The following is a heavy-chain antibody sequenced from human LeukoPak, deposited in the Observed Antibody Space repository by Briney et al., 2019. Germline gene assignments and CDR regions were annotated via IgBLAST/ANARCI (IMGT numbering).Heavy chain of an antibody. J-gene: IGHJ4*02. CDR3: ARERQDYYDSSGPAEYFDY. V-gene: IGHV4-38-2*02. D-gene: IGHD3-22*01. Sequence: PSETLSLTCTVSGGSISSYYWGWIRQPPGKGLEWIGSIYHSGSTYYNPSLKSRVTISVDTSKNQFSLKLSSVTAADTAVYYCARERQDYYDSSGPAEYFDYWGQGTLVTVSS. CDR2: IYHSGST. CDR1: GGSISSYY.